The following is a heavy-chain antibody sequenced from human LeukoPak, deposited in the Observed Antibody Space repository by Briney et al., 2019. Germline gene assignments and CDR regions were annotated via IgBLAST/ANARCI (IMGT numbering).Heavy chain of an antibody. D-gene: IGHD3-22*01. CDR2: IYYSGST. CDR3: ARTAGNLDYYDSSGQDAFDI. V-gene: IGHV4-34*01. J-gene: IGHJ3*02. Sequence: SETLSLTCAVYGGSFSGYYWSWIRQPPGKGLEWIGSIYYSGSTYYNPSLKSRVTISVDTSKNQFSLKLSSVTAADTAVYYCARTAGNLDYYDSSGQDAFDIWGQGTMVTVSS. CDR1: GGSFSGYY.